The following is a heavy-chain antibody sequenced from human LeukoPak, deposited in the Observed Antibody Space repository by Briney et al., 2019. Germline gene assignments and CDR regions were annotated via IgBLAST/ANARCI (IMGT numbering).Heavy chain of an antibody. J-gene: IGHJ4*02. CDR3: ARRSGYYRELDY. D-gene: IGHD3-3*01. V-gene: IGHV4-34*01. CDR2: INHSGST. Sequence: SETLSLTCAVYGGSFSGYYWSWIRQPPGKGLEWIGEINHSGSTNYNPCLKSQVPISVDTSKNQFSLKLSSVTGAGTAVYYCARRSGYYRELDYWGQGTLVAVSS. CDR1: GGSFSGYY.